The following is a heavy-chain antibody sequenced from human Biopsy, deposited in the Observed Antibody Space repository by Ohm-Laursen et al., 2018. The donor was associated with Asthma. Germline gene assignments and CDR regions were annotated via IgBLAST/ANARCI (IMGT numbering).Heavy chain of an antibody. J-gene: IGHJ4*02. CDR2: IYYIGST. D-gene: IGHD3-16*01. Sequence: TLSLTCIVSGGSISSGAYYWSWVRQPPGKGLEWIGYIYYIGSTYYNPSLKSRVATSLDTSKNQFSLKLSSVTAADTAVYFCARRGGVRRYFDYWGQGTLVAVSS. CDR3: ARRGGVRRYFDY. CDR1: GGSISSGAYY. V-gene: IGHV4-30-4*01.